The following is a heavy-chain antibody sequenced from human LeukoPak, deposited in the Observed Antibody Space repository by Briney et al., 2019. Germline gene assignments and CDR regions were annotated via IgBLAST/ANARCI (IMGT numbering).Heavy chain of an antibody. CDR2: INPNSGGT. CDR3: ARVKTRMVRGVPLFDP. V-gene: IGHV1-2*02. J-gene: IGHJ5*02. D-gene: IGHD3-10*01. Sequence: ASVKVSCKASGYTFTGYYMHWVRQAPGQGLEWMGWINPNSGGTNYAQKFQGRVTMTRDTSISTAYMELSRLRSDDTAVYYCARVKTRMVRGVPLFDPWGQGTLVTVSP. CDR1: GYTFTGYY.